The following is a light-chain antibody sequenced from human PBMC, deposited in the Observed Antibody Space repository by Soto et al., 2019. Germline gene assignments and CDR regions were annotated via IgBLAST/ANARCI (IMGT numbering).Light chain of an antibody. Sequence: DIQMTQSPSTLSASVGDRVTITCRASPSISSWLAWYQQKPGKAPKLLIYKASSLESGVPSRFSGSGSGPEFTLTISSLQPYDFATYYGQQYNSYPFTFGPGTKVDSK. CDR2: KAS. CDR1: PSISSW. CDR3: QQYNSYPFT. V-gene: IGKV1-5*03. J-gene: IGKJ3*01.